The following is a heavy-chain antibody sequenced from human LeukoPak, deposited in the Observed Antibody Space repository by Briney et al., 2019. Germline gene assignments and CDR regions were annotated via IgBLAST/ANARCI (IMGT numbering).Heavy chain of an antibody. CDR2: ISAYNGNT. D-gene: IGHD1-1*01. Sequence: ASVKVSCKASGYTFTSYGISWVRQAPGQGLEWMGWISAYNGNTNYAQKLQGRVTMTTDTSTSTAYMELRSLRSDDTAVYYCARGYKSRTGTAVVHYYYGMDVWGQATTVTVSS. V-gene: IGHV1-18*01. J-gene: IGHJ6*02. CDR3: ARGYKSRTGTAVVHYYYGMDV. CDR1: GYTFTSYG.